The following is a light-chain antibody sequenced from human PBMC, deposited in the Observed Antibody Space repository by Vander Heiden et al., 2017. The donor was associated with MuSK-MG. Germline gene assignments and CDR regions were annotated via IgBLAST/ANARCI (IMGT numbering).Light chain of an antibody. CDR2: KAS. CDR1: QSISSL. Sequence: DMQLTQSPSTLSASVGDRVTITCRASQSISSLLDWYQQKPGKAPKLLIYKASFLESGVSSRFSGSGSGTEFTLTISSLQSHNFQTYYCQSDHNYWTFGQGTKVQIQ. V-gene: IGKV1-5*03. CDR3: QSDHNYWT. J-gene: IGKJ1*01.